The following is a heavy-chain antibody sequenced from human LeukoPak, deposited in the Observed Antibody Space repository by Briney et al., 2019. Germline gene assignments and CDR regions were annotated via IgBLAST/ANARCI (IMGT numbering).Heavy chain of an antibody. J-gene: IGHJ4*02. CDR1: GYTLTELS. CDR2: FDPEDGET. Sequence: ASVKVSCKVSGYTLTELSMHWVRQAPGKGLEWMGGFDPEDGETIYAQKFQGRVTMTEDTSTDTAYMGLSSLRSEDTAVYYCATVWGIAAAGTFDYWGQGTLVTVSS. V-gene: IGHV1-24*01. CDR3: ATVWGIAAAGTFDY. D-gene: IGHD6-13*01.